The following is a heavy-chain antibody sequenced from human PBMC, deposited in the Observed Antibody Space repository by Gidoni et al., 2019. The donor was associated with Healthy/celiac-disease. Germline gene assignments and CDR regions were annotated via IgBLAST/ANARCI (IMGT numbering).Heavy chain of an antibody. CDR2: IYYSGST. Sequence: QLQLQESGPGLVKPSETLSLTCTVSGGSISSSSYYWGWIRQPPGKGLEWIGSIYYSGSTYYNPSLKSRVTISVDTSKNQFSLKLSSVTAADTAVYYCASGKGASGSRFWGQGTLVTVSS. D-gene: IGHD1-26*01. CDR1: GGSISSSSYY. J-gene: IGHJ4*02. CDR3: ASGKGASGSRF. V-gene: IGHV4-39*07.